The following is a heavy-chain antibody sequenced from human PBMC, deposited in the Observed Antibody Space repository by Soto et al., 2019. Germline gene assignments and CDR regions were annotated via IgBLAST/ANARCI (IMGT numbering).Heavy chain of an antibody. Sequence: SVKVSCKASGFTFTSSAMQWVRQARGQRLEWIGWIVVGSGNTNYAQKFQERVTITRDMSTSTAYMELSSLRSEDTAVYYCAASRYSSSPNPYYYYYMDVWGKGTTVTVSS. D-gene: IGHD6-6*01. CDR1: GFTFTSSA. J-gene: IGHJ6*03. V-gene: IGHV1-58*02. CDR2: IVVGSGNT. CDR3: AASRYSSSPNPYYYYYMDV.